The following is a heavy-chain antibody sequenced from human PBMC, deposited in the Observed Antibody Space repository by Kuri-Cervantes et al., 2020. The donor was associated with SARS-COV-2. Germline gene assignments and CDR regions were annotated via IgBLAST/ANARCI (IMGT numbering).Heavy chain of an antibody. V-gene: IGHV4-39*01. Sequence: ESLKISCTVSGGSISSSSYYWGWIRQPPGKGREWIGSIYYSGSTYYNPSLKSRVTISVDTSKNQFSLKLSSVTAADTAVYYCARPRDSSGYEGCFDPWGQGTLVTVSS. J-gene: IGHJ5*02. D-gene: IGHD3-22*01. CDR3: ARPRDSSGYEGCFDP. CDR1: GGSISSSSYY. CDR2: IYYSGST.